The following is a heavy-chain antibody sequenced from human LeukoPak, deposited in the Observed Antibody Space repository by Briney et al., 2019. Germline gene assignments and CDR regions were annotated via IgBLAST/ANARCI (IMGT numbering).Heavy chain of an antibody. V-gene: IGHV4-59*08. J-gene: IGHJ4*02. Sequence: SETLSLTCSVSGGSMNSYYWSWIRQSPGKGLEWIGYIYYSGSTNYNPSLKSRVTISVDTSKNQFSVKLSSVTAADTAVYYCARHVWLQPFDYWGQGTLVTVSS. CDR3: ARHVWLQPFDY. D-gene: IGHD3-9*01. CDR1: GGSMNSYY. CDR2: IYYSGST.